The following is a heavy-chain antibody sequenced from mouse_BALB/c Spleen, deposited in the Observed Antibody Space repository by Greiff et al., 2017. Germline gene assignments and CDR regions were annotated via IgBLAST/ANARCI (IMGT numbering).Heavy chain of an antibody. V-gene: IGHV1-80*01. CDR2: IYPGDGDT. Sequence: VQLVESGAELVRPGSSVKISCKASGYAFSSYWMHWVKQRPGQGLEWIGQIYPGDGDTNYNGKFKGKATLTADKSSSTAYMQLSSLTSEDSAVYFCARTGGYAMDYWGQGTSVTVSS. CDR3: ARTGGYAMDY. J-gene: IGHJ4*01. D-gene: IGHD4-1*01. CDR1: GYAFSSYW.